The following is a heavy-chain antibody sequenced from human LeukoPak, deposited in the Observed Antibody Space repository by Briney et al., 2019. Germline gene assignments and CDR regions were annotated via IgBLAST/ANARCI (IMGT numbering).Heavy chain of an antibody. CDR1: GGSISSYY. CDR2: IYYSGST. V-gene: IGHV4-59*08. CDR3: ARHYCSSSSCYTPLYAFDI. J-gene: IGHJ3*02. Sequence: PSETLSLTCTVSGGSISSYYWSWIRQPPGKGLEWIGYIYYSGSTNYNPSLKSRVTISVDTSKNQFSLNLSFVTAADMAVYYCARHYCSSSSCYTPLYAFDIWGQGTMVTVSS. D-gene: IGHD2-2*02.